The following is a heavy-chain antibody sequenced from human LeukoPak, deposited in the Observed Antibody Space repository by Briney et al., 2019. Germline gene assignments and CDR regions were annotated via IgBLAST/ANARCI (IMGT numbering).Heavy chain of an antibody. V-gene: IGHV3-66*01. Sequence: AGGSLRLSCAASGFTVSSNYMSWVRQAPGKGLEWVSVIYSGGSTYYADSVKGRFTISRDNSKNTLYLQMNSLRAEDTAVYYCARGDYYDSSGYPPGVFDYWGQGTLVTVSS. D-gene: IGHD3-22*01. CDR1: GFTVSSNY. CDR3: ARGDYYDSSGYPPGVFDY. J-gene: IGHJ4*02. CDR2: IYSGGST.